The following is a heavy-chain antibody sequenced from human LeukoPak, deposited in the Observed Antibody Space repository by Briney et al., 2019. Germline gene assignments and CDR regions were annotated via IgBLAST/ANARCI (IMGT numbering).Heavy chain of an antibody. CDR2: ISYDGSNK. CDR1: GFTFSSYG. J-gene: IGHJ6*02. D-gene: IGHD2-2*02. CDR3: AKEADVVPAAITFYYYYGMDV. Sequence: PGGSLRLSCAASGFTFSSYGMHWVRQAPGKGLEWVAVISYDGSNKYYADSVKGRFTISRDNSKNTLYLQMNSLRAEDTAVYYCAKEADVVPAAITFYYYYGMDVWGQGTTVTVSS. V-gene: IGHV3-30*18.